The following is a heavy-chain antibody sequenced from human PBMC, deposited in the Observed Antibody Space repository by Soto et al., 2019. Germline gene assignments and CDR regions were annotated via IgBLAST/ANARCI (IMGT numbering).Heavy chain of an antibody. CDR3: ARSRGSSKYYYYGMDV. D-gene: IGHD3-10*01. Sequence: PGGSLRLSCAASGFIFNNYAMHWVRQAPGKGLERVAVTSYDGSDKYSAESVKGRFTISRDDSNNTLYLQMNSLRGEDTAVYYCARSRGSSKYYYYGMDVWGQGTTVTVSS. V-gene: IGHV3-30-3*01. CDR2: TSYDGSDK. CDR1: GFIFNNYA. J-gene: IGHJ6*02.